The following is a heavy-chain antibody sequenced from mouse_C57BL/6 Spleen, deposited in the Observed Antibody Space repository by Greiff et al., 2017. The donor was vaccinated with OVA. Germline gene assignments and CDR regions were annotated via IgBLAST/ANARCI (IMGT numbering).Heavy chain of an antibody. CDR3: ARVAYYYGSSYYFDY. CDR2: IDPSDSYT. V-gene: IGHV1-50*01. D-gene: IGHD1-1*01. J-gene: IGHJ2*01. CDR1: GYTFTSYW. Sequence: VQLQQPGAELVKPGASVKLSCKASGYTFTSYWMQWVKQRPGQGLEWIGEIDPSDSYTNYNQKFKGKATLTVDTSSSTAYMQLSSLTSEDSAVYYCARVAYYYGSSYYFDYWGQGTTLTVSS.